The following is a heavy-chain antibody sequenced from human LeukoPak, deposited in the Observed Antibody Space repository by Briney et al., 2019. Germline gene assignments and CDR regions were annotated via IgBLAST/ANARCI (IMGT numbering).Heavy chain of an antibody. V-gene: IGHV3-21*04. CDR3: ARVRQQLDGMDV. CDR2: ISSTSSFI. J-gene: IGHJ6*02. CDR1: GFSFSTYN. Sequence: GGSLRLSCAASGFSFSTYNMNWVRQAPGKGLELVSSISSTSSFIYNADSVKGRFIISRDNAKNSLYLRMYSLRSEDTAVYYCARVRQQLDGMDVWGQGTTVTVSS. D-gene: IGHD6-6*01.